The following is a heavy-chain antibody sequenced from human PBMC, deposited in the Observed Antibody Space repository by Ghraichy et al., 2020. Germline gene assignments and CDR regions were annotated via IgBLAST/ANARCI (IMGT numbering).Heavy chain of an antibody. J-gene: IGHJ6*01. CDR1: GFAFSSYW. D-gene: IGHD5-18*01. V-gene: IGHV3-7*01. CDR3: TRDIQGPRDYGLDV. CDR2: INQDGSHK. Sequence: SCADSGFAFSSYWMSWVRQPPGKGLEWVANINQDGSHKYFLDSMKGRITISRDNARNSLFLQVNSLRPEDSAVYYCTRDIQGPRDYGLDVWGQGTTVTVSS.